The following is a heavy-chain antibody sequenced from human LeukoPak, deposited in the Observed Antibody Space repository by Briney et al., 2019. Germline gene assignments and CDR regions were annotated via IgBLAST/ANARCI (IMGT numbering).Heavy chain of an antibody. D-gene: IGHD6-13*01. CDR3: ARDAGIGDAFDI. Sequence: GGSLRLSCAASGFSFSTQRMHWVRQAPGKGLVWVSYINIDERITGYADSVKGRFTISRDNAKNTLYLQMNSLRAEDTAVYYCARDAGIGDAFDIWGQGTMVTVSS. V-gene: IGHV3-74*01. CDR1: GFSFSTQR. CDR2: INIDERIT. J-gene: IGHJ3*02.